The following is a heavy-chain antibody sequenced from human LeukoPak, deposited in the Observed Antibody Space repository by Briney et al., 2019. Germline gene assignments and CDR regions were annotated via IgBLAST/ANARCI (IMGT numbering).Heavy chain of an antibody. CDR1: GFPFSSSA. J-gene: IGHJ4*02. D-gene: IGHD3-10*01. V-gene: IGHV3-23*01. CDR2: ISPSGDIT. CDR3: AKDDAWLRFGE. Sequence: PGGSLRLSFAASGFPFSSSAMSWVRPAPGKGLEWVSGISPSGDITYYADSVKGRFTISRDNSKNTLYLEVISLTAEDTAVYYCAKDDAWLRFGEWSQGTLVTVSS.